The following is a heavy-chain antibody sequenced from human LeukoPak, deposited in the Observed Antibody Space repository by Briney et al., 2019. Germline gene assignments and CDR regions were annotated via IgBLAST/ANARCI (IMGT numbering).Heavy chain of an antibody. Sequence: GGSLRLSCAVSGFTFSSYAMSWVRQAQGDGLEWVSAINGNGGSTYYADSVKGRFTISRDNSKNTLYLQMNSLRAEDTAVYYCARAWGTLRELYYFDYWAQGTLVTVSS. CDR1: GFTFSSYA. J-gene: IGHJ4*02. CDR3: ARAWGTLRELYYFDY. V-gene: IGHV3-23*01. CDR2: INGNGGST. D-gene: IGHD1-26*01.